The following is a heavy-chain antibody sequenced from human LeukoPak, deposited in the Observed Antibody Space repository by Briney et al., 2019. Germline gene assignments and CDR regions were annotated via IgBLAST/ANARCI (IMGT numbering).Heavy chain of an antibody. CDR3: VRGGASTWS. J-gene: IGHJ5*02. Sequence: GGSLRLSCAASGFTFKNYWMHWVRQAPGKRPVWVSRINYDGSGTSYADSVKGRFTISRDDAKSTLYLQMNSLRAEDTAVYYCVRGGASTWSWGQGTLVTVSS. CDR2: INYDGSGT. D-gene: IGHD2-15*01. V-gene: IGHV3-74*01. CDR1: GFTFKNYW.